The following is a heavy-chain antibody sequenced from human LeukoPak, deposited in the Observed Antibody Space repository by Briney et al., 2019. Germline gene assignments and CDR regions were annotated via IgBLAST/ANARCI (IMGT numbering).Heavy chain of an antibody. D-gene: IGHD2-21*01. Sequence: GGSLRLSCAASGFTFSTYVMHWVRQAPGKGLMWVSRISHDGTDTSYADSVKDRFTVSRDNAKNTLYLQMNSLRADDTAVYYCASDVNLLFFDVWGRGTLVTVSS. CDR2: ISHDGTDT. CDR3: ASDVNLLFFDV. J-gene: IGHJ2*01. CDR1: GFTFSTYV. V-gene: IGHV3-74*01.